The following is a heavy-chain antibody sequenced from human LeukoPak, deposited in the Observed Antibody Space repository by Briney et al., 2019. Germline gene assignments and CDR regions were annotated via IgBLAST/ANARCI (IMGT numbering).Heavy chain of an antibody. D-gene: IGHD3-3*01. CDR2: VYYSGST. V-gene: IGHV4-39*01. CDR1: GGSISNSNSY. J-gene: IGHJ4*02. CDR3: ARRPGHFYFTY. Sequence: PSETLSLTCTVSGGSISNSNSYWGWIRQPPGKGLEWIGNVYYSGSTYYNSSLKSRVTISVDTSKNQFSLKLISVTAADTAVYYCARRPGHFYFTYWGQGTLVTVSS.